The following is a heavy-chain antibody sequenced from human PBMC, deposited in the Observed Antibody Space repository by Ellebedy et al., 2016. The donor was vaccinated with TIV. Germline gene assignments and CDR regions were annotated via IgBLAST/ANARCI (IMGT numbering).Heavy chain of an antibody. Sequence: MPSETLSLTCAVYGGSFSGYYWSWIRQPPGKGLEWIGEINHSGSTNYNPSLKSRVTMSVDTSKNQFSLKLSSVTAADTAVYYCARLDNYYDSSGYPRSVAFDIWGQGTMVTVSS. CDR1: GGSFSGYY. J-gene: IGHJ3*02. CDR3: ARLDNYYDSSGYPRSVAFDI. CDR2: INHSGST. V-gene: IGHV4-34*01. D-gene: IGHD3-22*01.